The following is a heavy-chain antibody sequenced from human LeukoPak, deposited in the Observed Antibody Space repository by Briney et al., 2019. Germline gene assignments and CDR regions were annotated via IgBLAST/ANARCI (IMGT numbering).Heavy chain of an antibody. D-gene: IGHD6-19*01. CDR3: ARDRPGIAVAVTEGSFDY. V-gene: IGHV1-18*01. Sequence: GASVKVSCKASGYTFTSYGISWVRQAPGQGLEWMGWISAYNGNTNYAQKLQGRVTMTTDTSTSTAYMELRSLRSDDTAVYYCARDRPGIAVAVTEGSFDYWGQGTLVTVSS. J-gene: IGHJ4*02. CDR2: ISAYNGNT. CDR1: GYTFTSYG.